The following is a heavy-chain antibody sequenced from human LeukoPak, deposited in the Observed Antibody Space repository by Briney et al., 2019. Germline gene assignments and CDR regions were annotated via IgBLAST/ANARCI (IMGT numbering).Heavy chain of an antibody. Sequence: GGSLRLSCAASGFTFSNYGLSWVRQAPGKGLEWVSSISSSSSYIYYADSVKGRFTISRDNAKNSLYLQMNSLRAEDTAVYHCARDRLLEDRDYSYYYYMDVWGKGTTVTVSS. D-gene: IGHD1-1*01. V-gene: IGHV3-21*01. CDR3: ARDRLLEDRDYSYYYYMDV. CDR2: ISSSSSYI. J-gene: IGHJ6*03. CDR1: GFTFSNYG.